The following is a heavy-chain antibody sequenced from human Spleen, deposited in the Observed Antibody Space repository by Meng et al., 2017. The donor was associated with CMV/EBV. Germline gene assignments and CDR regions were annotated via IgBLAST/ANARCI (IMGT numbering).Heavy chain of an antibody. CDR2: ISGYNGKT. J-gene: IGHJ4*02. CDR3: ARDSEPIFGAVIIAIPFDY. Sequence: TFNRYGISWGRQAPGQGLEWMGWISGYNGKTNYAHKVQDRITLTTDTSTSTAYMGLRSLRSDDTAVYYCARDSEPIFGAVIIAIPFDYWGQGSLVTVSS. CDR1: TFNRYG. V-gene: IGHV1-18*01. D-gene: IGHD3-3*01.